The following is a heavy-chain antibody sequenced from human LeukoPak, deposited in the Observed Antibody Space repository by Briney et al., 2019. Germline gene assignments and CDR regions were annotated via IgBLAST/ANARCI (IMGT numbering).Heavy chain of an antibody. D-gene: IGHD3-9*01. J-gene: IGHJ6*04. V-gene: IGHV4-34*01. CDR2: INHSGST. CDR1: GRPFSRYY. Sequence: PSETLTLTCAVYGRPFSRYYWSWIRQPPGKGLEWVGEINHSGSTNYNPSLKRRVTISVDTSKNQLTLKLCSVTAADTAVYYCATPKLRYFDWLPNYYYYGMDVWGKGTTVTVSS. CDR3: ATPKLRYFDWLPNYYYYGMDV.